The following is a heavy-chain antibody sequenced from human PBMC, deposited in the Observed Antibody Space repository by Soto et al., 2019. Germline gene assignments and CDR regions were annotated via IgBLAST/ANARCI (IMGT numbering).Heavy chain of an antibody. V-gene: IGHV1-46*01. Sequence: ASVKVSCKASGYTFTSYYMHWVRQAPGQGLEWMGIINPSGGSTSYARKFQGRVTMTRDTSTSTVYMELSSLRSEDTAVYYCARDQSGSYFGVYYYYGMDVWGQGTTVTVSS. D-gene: IGHD1-26*01. CDR3: ARDQSGSYFGVYYYYGMDV. CDR2: INPSGGST. CDR1: GYTFTSYY. J-gene: IGHJ6*02.